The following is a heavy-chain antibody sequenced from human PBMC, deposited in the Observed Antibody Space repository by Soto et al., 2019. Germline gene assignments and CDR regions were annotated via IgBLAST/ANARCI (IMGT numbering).Heavy chain of an antibody. CDR2: IYYSGSA. Sequence: QVQLQESGPGLVMPSETLSLTCTVAGGSVSSGRYYWSLIRQSPREGLEWIGYIYYSGSATYNPSLKSRVTMSIDTSKNRFSLKLSSVTAADTALYYCARAGGWFDPWGQGTLVTVSS. V-gene: IGHV4-61*01. CDR3: ARAGGWFDP. D-gene: IGHD3-10*01. J-gene: IGHJ5*02. CDR1: GGSVSSGRYY.